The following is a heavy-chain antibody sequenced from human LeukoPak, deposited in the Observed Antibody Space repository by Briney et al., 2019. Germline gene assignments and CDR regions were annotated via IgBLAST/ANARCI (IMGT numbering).Heavy chain of an antibody. CDR2: ISAYNGNT. CDR3: ARVSGSPPRPEEY. CDR1: GYTFTGYY. J-gene: IGHJ4*02. Sequence: ASVKVSCKASGYTFTGYYMHWVRQAPGQGLEWMGWISAYNGNTNYAQKLQGRVTMTTDTSTSTAYMELRSLRSDDTAVYYCARVSGSPPRPEEYWGQGTLVTVSS. V-gene: IGHV1-18*04. D-gene: IGHD1-26*01.